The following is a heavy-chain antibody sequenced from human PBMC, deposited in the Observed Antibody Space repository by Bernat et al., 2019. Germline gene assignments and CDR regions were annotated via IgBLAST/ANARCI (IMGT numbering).Heavy chain of an antibody. CDR2: IYYPGDT. Sequence: QVQLQESGPGLVKPSQTLSLTCTVSGGSIISCAYYLIWIRQHPGKGLEWIGYIYYPGDTDYNPSLKSRLSMSVDTSENQFSRKLTSVTAADTAVYYCARFQGSGSLSFDCWGQGTLVTVSS. V-gene: IGHV4-31*03. CDR1: GGSIISCAYY. CDR3: ARFQGSGSLSFDC. D-gene: IGHD3-10*01. J-gene: IGHJ4*02.